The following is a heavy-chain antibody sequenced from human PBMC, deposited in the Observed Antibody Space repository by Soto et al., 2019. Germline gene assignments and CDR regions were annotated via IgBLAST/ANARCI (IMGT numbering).Heavy chain of an antibody. V-gene: IGHV1-18*01. D-gene: IGHD2-8*01. Sequence: QVQLVQSGAEVKKPGASVKVSCKASGYTFTSYGISWVRQAPGQGLEWMGWIRAYNGNTNYAQKRQGRVTMNTGTSTSTAYMELRSLRSDDTAVYYCARGGGCTNGVCYTWGSQPTLDYWGQGTLVTVS. J-gene: IGHJ4*02. CDR2: IRAYNGNT. CDR1: GYTFTSYG. CDR3: ARGGGCTNGVCYTWGSQPTLDY.